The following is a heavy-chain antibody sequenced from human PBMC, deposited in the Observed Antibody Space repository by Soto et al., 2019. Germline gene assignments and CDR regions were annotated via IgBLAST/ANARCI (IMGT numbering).Heavy chain of an antibody. V-gene: IGHV4-39*01. J-gene: IGHJ5*02. CDR3: ARQRDIVVVVAPFDP. Sequence: LACTVSGGSISSSSYYWVWIRQPPGKGLEWIGSIYYSGSTYYNPSLKSRVTISVDTSKNQFSLKLSSVTAADTAVYYCARQRDIVVVVAPFDPWGQGTLVTVSS. CDR2: IYYSGST. CDR1: GGSISSSSYY. D-gene: IGHD2-15*01.